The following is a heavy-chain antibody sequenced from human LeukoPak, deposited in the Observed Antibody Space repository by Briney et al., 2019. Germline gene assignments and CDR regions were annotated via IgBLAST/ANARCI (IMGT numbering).Heavy chain of an antibody. CDR2: ISSSSTI. Sequence: GGSLRLSCAASGFTFSSYSMNWVRQAPGKGLEWVSYISSSSTIYYADSVKGRFTISRDNAKNSLYLQMNSLRAEDTAVYYCVRASYYDSTGYVKDNFDYWGQGTLVTVSS. J-gene: IGHJ4*02. V-gene: IGHV3-48*01. CDR1: GFTFSSYS. CDR3: VRASYYDSTGYVKDNFDY. D-gene: IGHD3-22*01.